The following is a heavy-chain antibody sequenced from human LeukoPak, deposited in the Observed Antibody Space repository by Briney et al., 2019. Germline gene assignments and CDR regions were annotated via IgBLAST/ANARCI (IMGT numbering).Heavy chain of an antibody. V-gene: IGHV4-4*07. Sequence: SETLSLTCTVSGGSISSYYWSWIRQPAGKGLEWIGRIYTSGSTNYDPSLKSRVTMSVDTSKNQFSLKLSSVTAADTAVYYCARDPGPTYDSSGKNFGNWFDPWGQGTLVTVSS. CDR3: ARDPGPTYDSSGKNFGNWFDP. CDR2: IYTSGST. D-gene: IGHD3-22*01. CDR1: GGSISSYY. J-gene: IGHJ5*02.